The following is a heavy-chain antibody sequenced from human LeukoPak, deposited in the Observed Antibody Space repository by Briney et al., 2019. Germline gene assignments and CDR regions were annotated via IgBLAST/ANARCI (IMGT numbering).Heavy chain of an antibody. CDR2: INWGSNHI. Sequence: GGSLRLSCAASGFTLRSYSMSWVRQAPGKGLEWVSSINWGSNHIYYADAVQGRFTISRDNSKNTLYLQMNSLRAEDTAVYYCAKNRRDIVATIFYFDCWGQGTLVTVSS. D-gene: IGHD5-12*01. CDR3: AKNRRDIVATIFYFDC. CDR1: GFTLRSYS. V-gene: IGHV3-21*04. J-gene: IGHJ4*02.